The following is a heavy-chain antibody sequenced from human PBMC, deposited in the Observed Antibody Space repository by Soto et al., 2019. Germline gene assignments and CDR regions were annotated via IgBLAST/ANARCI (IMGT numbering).Heavy chain of an antibody. V-gene: IGHV4-59*01. J-gene: IGHJ4*02. CDR1: GGSLSRYY. Sequence: SETLSLTCTVSGGSLSRYYWSWIRQPPGKGLEWIGYIYYSGSTNYNPSLKSRVTISVDTSKNQFSLKLSSVNAADTAVYYCVRLCYHSSGYCFFDYCHQGPLVAV. CDR2: IYYSGST. CDR3: VRLCYHSSGYCFFDY. D-gene: IGHD3-22*01.